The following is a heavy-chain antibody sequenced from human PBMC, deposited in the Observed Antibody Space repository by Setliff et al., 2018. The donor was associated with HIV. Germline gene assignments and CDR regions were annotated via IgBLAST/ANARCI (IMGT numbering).Heavy chain of an antibody. Sequence: SETLSLTCAVYGGSFSGYYWSWIRQPPGKGLEWTGEINHRGRTNYSPSLRSRVTISIDTSKNQFSLKLKSVTAADTAVYYCARVSSTYWYSIPQNYYYHMDVWGKGTSVTVSS. CDR3: ARVSSTYWYSIPQNYYYHMDV. CDR1: GGSFSGYY. D-gene: IGHD2-2*01. CDR2: INHRGRT. J-gene: IGHJ6*03. V-gene: IGHV4-34*01.